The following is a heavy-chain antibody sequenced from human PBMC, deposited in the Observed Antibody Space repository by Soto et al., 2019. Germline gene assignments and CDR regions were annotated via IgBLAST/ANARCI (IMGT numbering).Heavy chain of an antibody. CDR3: ARDAGYSSSLYFRWFDP. J-gene: IGHJ5*02. V-gene: IGHV3-11*01. Sequence: PGGSLRLSCAASGFTFSDYYMTWIRQAPGKGLEWISFISGSGKTIHFADSLEGRFTISRDNAKNSVYLEMNSLRAEDTAVYYCARDAGYSSSLYFRWFDPWGPGTLVNVSS. D-gene: IGHD6-13*01. CDR1: GFTFSDYY. CDR2: ISGSGKTI.